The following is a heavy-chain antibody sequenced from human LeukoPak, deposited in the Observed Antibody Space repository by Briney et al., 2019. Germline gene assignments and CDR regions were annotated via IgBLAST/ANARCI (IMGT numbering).Heavy chain of an antibody. J-gene: IGHJ4*02. V-gene: IGHV4-31*03. CDR3: ARGKGDYYDSSGYYYLVFDY. CDR2: IYYSGST. D-gene: IGHD3-22*01. CDR1: GGSISSGGYY. Sequence: TLSLTCTVSGGSISSGGYYWSWIRQHPGKGLEWIGYIYYSGSTYYNPSLKSRVTISVDTSKNQFSLKLSSVTAADTAVYYCARGKGDYYDSSGYYYLVFDYWGQGTLVTVSS.